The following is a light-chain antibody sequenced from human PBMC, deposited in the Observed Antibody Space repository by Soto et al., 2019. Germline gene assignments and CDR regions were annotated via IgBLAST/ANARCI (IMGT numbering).Light chain of an antibody. CDR3: QQRSSWPPIT. V-gene: IGKV3-11*01. J-gene: IGKJ5*01. CDR1: ERVRSSV. CDR2: DAS. Sequence: VLSQSPGTLSLSPGERATLCCRASERVRSSVLAWYLQKPGQPPRLPIFDASNRAAGVPARFSGSGSGTDFTLTIRSLEPEDCAVYFCQQRSSWPPITFGQGTRLDIK.